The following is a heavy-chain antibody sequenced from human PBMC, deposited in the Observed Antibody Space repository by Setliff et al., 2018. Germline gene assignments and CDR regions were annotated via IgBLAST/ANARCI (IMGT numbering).Heavy chain of an antibody. CDR2: IYYTGST. J-gene: IGHJ2*01. D-gene: IGHD3-22*01. V-gene: IGHV4-31*03. CDR3: ARDGSYYDRGGNRTWFFDL. CDR1: GGSINSGDYF. Sequence: SETLSLTCTVSGGSINSGDYFWSWFRQLPGKGLEWIGYIYYTGSTHYNPSLKSRLTMSVDTSKNQFSLNLKSVTAADTAVYFCARDGSYYDRGGNRTWFFDLWGRGTLVTVAS.